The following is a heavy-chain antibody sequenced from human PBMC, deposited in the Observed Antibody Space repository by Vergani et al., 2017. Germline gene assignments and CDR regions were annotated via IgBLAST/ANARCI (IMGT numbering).Heavy chain of an antibody. V-gene: IGHV3-48*04. CDR1: GFTFSSYS. CDR2: ISSSSSTI. J-gene: IGHJ6*03. D-gene: IGHD3-3*01. Sequence: EVQLVESGGGLVQPGGSLRLSCAASGFTFSSYSMNWVRQAPGKGLEWVSYISSSSSTIYYADSVKGRFTISRDNAKKSLYLQMNSLRAEDTAVYYCARVGDFVPGRGVFYMDVWGKGTTVTVSS. CDR3: ARVGDFVPGRGVFYMDV.